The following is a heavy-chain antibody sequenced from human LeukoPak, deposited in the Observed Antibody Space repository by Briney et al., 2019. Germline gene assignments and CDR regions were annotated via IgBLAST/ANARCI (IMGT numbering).Heavy chain of an antibody. CDR3: AXXXXXSTSXXXDP. Sequence: GAXXKXXXXAXGYTFTGYYMHWVRQAPGQGLEWMGWINPNGGGTNYAQKFQGRVTMTRDTSISTAYMELSRLRSDDTAVYYCAXXXXXSTSXXXDPWGQGTXVTVSS. CDR2: INPNGGGT. J-gene: IGHJ5*02. D-gene: IGHD2-2*01. V-gene: IGHV1-2*02. CDR1: GYTFTGYY.